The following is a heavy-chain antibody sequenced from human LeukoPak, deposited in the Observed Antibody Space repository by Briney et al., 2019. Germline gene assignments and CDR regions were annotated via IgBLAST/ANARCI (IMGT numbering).Heavy chain of an antibody. V-gene: IGHV4-39*07. CDR2: IYNTGST. Sequence: SETLSLTCTVSGVSISSTSYYWGWIRQSLGKGLEWIGSIYNTGSTLNNPSLKSRVTISVDTSKNQFSLKLSSVTAADTAVYYCAKGSSWYSFDYWGQGTLVTVSS. CDR3: AKGSSWYSFDY. D-gene: IGHD6-13*01. J-gene: IGHJ4*02. CDR1: GVSISSTSYY.